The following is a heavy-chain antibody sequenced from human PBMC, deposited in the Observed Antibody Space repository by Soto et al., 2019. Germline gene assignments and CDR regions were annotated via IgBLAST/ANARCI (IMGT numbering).Heavy chain of an antibody. CDR2: IYYSGST. Sequence: PSETLSLTCTVSGGSISSGGYYWSWIRQHPGKGLEWIGYIYYSGSTYYNPSLKSRVTISVDTSKNQFSLKLSSVTAADTAVYYCARGGDDFWSGYYYYYYYGTDVWGQGTTVTVSS. V-gene: IGHV4-31*03. J-gene: IGHJ6*02. CDR3: ARGGDDFWSGYYYYYYYGTDV. D-gene: IGHD3-3*01. CDR1: GGSISSGGYY.